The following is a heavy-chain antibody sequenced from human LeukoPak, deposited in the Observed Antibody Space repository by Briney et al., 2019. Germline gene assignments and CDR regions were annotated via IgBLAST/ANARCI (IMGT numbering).Heavy chain of an antibody. J-gene: IGHJ4*02. CDR1: GFTFRDAA. D-gene: IGHD6-19*01. Sequence: GGPLRLSCAASGFTFRDAAMYWVRQAPGKGLEYVSVISTDGSRIYYADSVKGRFTISRDNSKNTLYLQMGSLRAEDMAVYYCTRGLAISTSGWYDTFDYWGQGALVTVSS. CDR3: TRGLAISTSGWYDTFDY. V-gene: IGHV3-64*02. CDR2: ISTDGSRI.